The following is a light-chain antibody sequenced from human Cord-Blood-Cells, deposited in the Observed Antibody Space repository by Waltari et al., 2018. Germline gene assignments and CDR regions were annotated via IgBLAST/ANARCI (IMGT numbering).Light chain of an antibody. Sequence: DIVMTQSPDSLAVSLGERATINCKSSQRVLYSSNNKNYLAWYQQKPGQPPKLLIYWASTREAGVPDRFSGSESGTDFTLTMSGLQAEDVAVYYCQQYYSTPYTFGQGTKLEIK. CDR3: QQYYSTPYT. V-gene: IGKV4-1*01. CDR1: QRVLYSSNNKNY. CDR2: WAS. J-gene: IGKJ2*01.